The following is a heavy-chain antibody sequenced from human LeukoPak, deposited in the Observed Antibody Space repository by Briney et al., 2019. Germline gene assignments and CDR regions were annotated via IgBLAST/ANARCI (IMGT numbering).Heavy chain of an antibody. CDR1: GGSISSYY. J-gene: IGHJ4*02. CDR2: IYYSGST. CDR3: ARVDYRAGTTLDY. D-gene: IGHD1-1*01. Sequence: SETLSLTCTVSGGSISSYYWSWIRQPPGKGLKWIGYIYYSGSTNYNPSLKSRVTISVDTSKNQFSLKLSSVTAADTAVYYCARVDYRAGTTLDYWGQGTLVTVSS. V-gene: IGHV4-59*01.